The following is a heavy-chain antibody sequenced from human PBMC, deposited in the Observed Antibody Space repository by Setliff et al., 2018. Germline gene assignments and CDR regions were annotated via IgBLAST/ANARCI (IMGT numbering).Heavy chain of an antibody. J-gene: IGHJ4*02. CDR1: GFTFSNYE. CDR3: ARGGYCSGPTCYPFDS. D-gene: IGHD2-2*01. V-gene: IGHV3-48*03. CDR2: ISTSTM. Sequence: GGSLRLSCAASGFTFSNYEMNWVRQAPGKGLEWVSYISTSTMYYADSVKGRFIISRDNAKNSLYLQMNSLRAEDTAVYYCARGGYCSGPTCYPFDSWGQGNLVTVSS.